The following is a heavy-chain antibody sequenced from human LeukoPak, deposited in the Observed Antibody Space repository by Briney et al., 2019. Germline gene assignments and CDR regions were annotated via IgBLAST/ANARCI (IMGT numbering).Heavy chain of an antibody. V-gene: IGHV4-59*08. CDR3: ASRAFYDSSGLDF. CDR2: VSNSGNT. CDR1: GRSIRNYQ. Sequence: SETLSLTCSVSGRSIRNYQWTWIPQPPGKGLEWIGHVSNSGNTKYNPSLKSRVTISIDTSKKHFSLNLSSVSAADTAVYYCASRAFYDSSGLDFWGQGILVTVSS. J-gene: IGHJ4*02. D-gene: IGHD3-22*01.